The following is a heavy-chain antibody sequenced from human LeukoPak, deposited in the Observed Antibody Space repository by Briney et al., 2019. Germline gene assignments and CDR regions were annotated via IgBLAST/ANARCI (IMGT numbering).Heavy chain of an antibody. CDR3: SSGGYSRY. V-gene: IGHV3-23*01. CDR2: ISNSDGNT. J-gene: IGHJ4*02. D-gene: IGHD6-13*01. Sequence: GGSLRLSCAASGFTFSSYAMHWVRQAPGKGLEWVSIISNSDGNTYYADSVKGRFTISRDNSENTLYLQMNSLRAEETAVVYCSSGGYSRYWGQGRLVTVSS. CDR1: GFTFSSYA.